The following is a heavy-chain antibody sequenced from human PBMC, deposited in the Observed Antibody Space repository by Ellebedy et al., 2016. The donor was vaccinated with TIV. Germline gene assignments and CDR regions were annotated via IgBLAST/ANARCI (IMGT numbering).Heavy chain of an antibody. CDR1: GFTVSSNY. D-gene: IGHD3-10*01. CDR2: MYSDGTT. J-gene: IGHJ6*02. V-gene: IGHV3-66*01. Sequence: GESLKISXAASGFTVSSNYMSWVRQAPGKGLEWVSVMYSDGTTYYTDSVKGRFTMSRDNSKNSLSFEMNSLRVDDTVVYYCARGVEAVRSGAPQWFAQLFSKYLHAMDVWGQGTTVTVSS. CDR3: ARGVEAVRSGAPQWFAQLFSKYLHAMDV.